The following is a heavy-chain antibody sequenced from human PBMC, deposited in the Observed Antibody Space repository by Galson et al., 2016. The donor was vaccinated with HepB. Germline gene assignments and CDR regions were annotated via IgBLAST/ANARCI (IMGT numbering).Heavy chain of an antibody. V-gene: IGHV3-21*01. Sequence: SLRLSCAASGFTFPNYNMNWVRQAPGKGLEWVSSISSRGSYISYADAVEGRFTISRDNPRNSLYLQMNSLRAEDTAVYYCARDNYNPYDFWSGYYPNSHYHLDVWGKGTTVAVSS. CDR3: ARDNYNPYDFWSGYYPNSHYHLDV. J-gene: IGHJ6*04. D-gene: IGHD3-3*01. CDR1: GFTFPNYN. CDR2: ISSRGSYI.